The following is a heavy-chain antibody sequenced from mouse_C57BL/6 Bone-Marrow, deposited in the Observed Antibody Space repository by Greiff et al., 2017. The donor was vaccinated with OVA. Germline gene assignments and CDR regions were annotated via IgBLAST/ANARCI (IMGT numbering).Heavy chain of an antibody. Sequence: EVQRVESGPELVKPGASVKIPCKASGYTFTDYNMDWVKQSHGKSLEWIGDINPNNGGTIYNQKFKGKATLTVDKSSSTAYMELRSLTSEDTAVYYCARGTGSWFAYWGQGTLVTVSA. V-gene: IGHV1-18*01. CDR2: INPNNGGT. D-gene: IGHD4-1*01. CDR1: GYTFTDYN. J-gene: IGHJ3*01. CDR3: ARGTGSWFAY.